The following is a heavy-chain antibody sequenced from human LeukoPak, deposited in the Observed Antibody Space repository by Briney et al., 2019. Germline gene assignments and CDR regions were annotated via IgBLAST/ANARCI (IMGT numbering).Heavy chain of an antibody. CDR3: AKGLRAVAGTGAYYFDY. D-gene: IGHD6-19*01. J-gene: IGHJ4*02. CDR1: GFTFSSYA. V-gene: IGHV3-23*01. CDR2: ISGSGGST. Sequence: GGSLRLSCAASGFTFSSYAMSWVRQAPGKGLEWVSAISGSGGSTYYADSVKGRFTISRDNSKNTLYLQMNSLRAEDTAVYYCAKGLRAVAGTGAYYFDYWGQGTLVTVSS.